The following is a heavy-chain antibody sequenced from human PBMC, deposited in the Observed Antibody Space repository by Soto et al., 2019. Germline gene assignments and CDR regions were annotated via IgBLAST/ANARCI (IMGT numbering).Heavy chain of an antibody. V-gene: IGHV3-48*02. Sequence: GFLWIFCEPSGFSLSSYSMNWVRQAPGKGLEWVSYITSRSSSIYYADSVKGRFTISRDNDKSSLYLQMNSLRDEDTAVYYCARDLARGHWGRGTLVTVSS. CDR2: ITSRSSSI. D-gene: IGHD3-16*01. CDR3: ARDLARGH. CDR1: GFSLSSYS. J-gene: IGHJ4*02.